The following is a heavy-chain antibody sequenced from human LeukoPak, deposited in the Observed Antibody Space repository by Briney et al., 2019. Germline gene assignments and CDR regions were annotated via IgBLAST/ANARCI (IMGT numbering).Heavy chain of an antibody. D-gene: IGHD6-13*01. Sequence: GGSLRLSCAASGLTFSTFWMHWVRQAPGKGLMWVSRINSDGRTTRYADSVKGRFSISRDNAKNTLYLQMNSLRAEDTAVYYCAREKGDSSSCSPYAFHIWGQGTLVTVSP. CDR2: INSDGRTT. CDR1: GLTFSTFW. V-gene: IGHV3-74*01. J-gene: IGHJ3*02. CDR3: AREKGDSSSCSPYAFHI.